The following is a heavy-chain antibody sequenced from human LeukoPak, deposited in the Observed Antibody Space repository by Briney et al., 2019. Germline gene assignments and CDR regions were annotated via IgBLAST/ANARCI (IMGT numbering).Heavy chain of an antibody. CDR2: ISWNSGSI. Sequence: QPGGSLRLSCAASGFTFDDYAMHWVRQAPGKGLEWVSGISWNSGSIGYADSVKGRFTISRDNAKNSLYLQMNSLRAEDTALYYCAKDIRRYFDWLFEPGAFDIWGQGTMVTVSS. CDR3: AKDIRRYFDWLFEPGAFDI. D-gene: IGHD3-9*01. CDR1: GFTFDDYA. V-gene: IGHV3-9*01. J-gene: IGHJ3*02.